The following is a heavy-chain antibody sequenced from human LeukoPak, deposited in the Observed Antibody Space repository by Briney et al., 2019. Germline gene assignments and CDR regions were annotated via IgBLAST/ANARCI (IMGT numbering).Heavy chain of an antibody. D-gene: IGHD1-26*01. CDR2: MNPNSGNT. J-gene: IGHJ6*03. V-gene: IGHV1-8*01. Sequence: ASVKVSCKASGYTFTSYDINWVRQATGLGLEWMGWMNPNSGNTGYAQKFQGRVTMTRNTSISTAYMELSSLRSEDTAVYYCARGRKSGRGATLSPNYYYMDVWGKGTTVTVSS. CDR3: ARGRKSGRGATLSPNYYYMDV. CDR1: GYTFTSYD.